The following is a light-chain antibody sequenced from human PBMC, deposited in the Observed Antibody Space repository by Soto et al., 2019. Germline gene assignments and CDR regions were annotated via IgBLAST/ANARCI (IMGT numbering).Light chain of an antibody. V-gene: IGKV1-6*01. J-gene: IGKJ1*01. Sequence: AIHMTQSPSSLSASVGDRVTITCRASQGIIKDLGWYQQKPGKAPKLLIYGASSLQSGVPSRFSGSGSGRDFTLTISSLQPEDFATYYCLQDYNYPWTFGQGTKVDIK. CDR1: QGIIKD. CDR3: LQDYNYPWT. CDR2: GAS.